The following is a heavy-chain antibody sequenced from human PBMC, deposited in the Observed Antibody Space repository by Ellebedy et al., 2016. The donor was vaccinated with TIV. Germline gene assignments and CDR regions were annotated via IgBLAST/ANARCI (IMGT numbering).Heavy chain of an antibody. CDR3: ATSRTFDY. CDR2: INSDGSST. V-gene: IGHV3-74*01. CDR1: GFTFSSYW. Sequence: PGGSLRLSCAASGFTFSSYWMHWVRQAPGKGLVWVSGINSDGSSTSYADSVKGRFTISRDNAKNTLYLQMNSLRAEDTAVYYCATSRTFDYWGQGTQVTVSS. J-gene: IGHJ4*02.